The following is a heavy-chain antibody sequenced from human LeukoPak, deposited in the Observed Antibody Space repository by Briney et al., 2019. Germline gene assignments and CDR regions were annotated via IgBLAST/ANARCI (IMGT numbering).Heavy chain of an antibody. J-gene: IGHJ4*02. CDR2: IYYSGST. CDR3: ARRGSSGYY. V-gene: IGHV4-39*01. Sequence: SETLSLTCAVYGGSISSSSHYWGWIRQPPGKGLEWIGSIYYSGSTYYNPSLKSRVTISVDASKNQFSLKLSSVTAADTAVYYCARRGSSGYYWGQGTLVTVSS. D-gene: IGHD3-22*01. CDR1: GGSISSSSHY.